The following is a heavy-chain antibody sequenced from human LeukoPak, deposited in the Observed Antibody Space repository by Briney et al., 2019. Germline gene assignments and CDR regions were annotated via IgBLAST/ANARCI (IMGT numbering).Heavy chain of an antibody. D-gene: IGHD3-10*01. CDR3: ARGGFGGRGLDY. CDR2: IIPIFGTA. Sequence: SVKVSCKASGGTFSSYAISWVRQAPGQGLEWMGGIIPIFGTANYTQKFQGRVTITADKSTSTAYMELSSLRSEDTAVYYCARGGFGGRGLDYWGQGTLVTVSS. J-gene: IGHJ4*02. V-gene: IGHV1-69*06. CDR1: GGTFSSYA.